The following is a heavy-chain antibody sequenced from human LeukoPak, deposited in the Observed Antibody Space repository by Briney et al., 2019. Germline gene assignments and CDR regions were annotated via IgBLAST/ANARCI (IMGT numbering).Heavy chain of an antibody. V-gene: IGHV4-38-2*02. J-gene: IGHJ5*02. D-gene: IGHD3-22*01. Sequence: SETLSLTCTVSNYSISSGYYWGWIRQPPGKGLEWIGSIWHSGSTYYNPSLKSRVTISVDTSKNQFSLKLRSVTAADTAVYYCARGYYYDSGAYYPNWFDPWGQGTLVTVSS. CDR2: IWHSGST. CDR1: NYSISSGYY. CDR3: ARGYYYDSGAYYPNWFDP.